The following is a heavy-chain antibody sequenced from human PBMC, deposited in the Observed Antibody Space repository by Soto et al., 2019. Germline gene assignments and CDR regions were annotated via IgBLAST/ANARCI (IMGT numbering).Heavy chain of an antibody. D-gene: IGHD6-6*01. Sequence: GGSLRLSCEGSGFIFSDYYMSWIRQAPGKGLEWISYISSSGSHTYYADSVKGRFTISRDNAKNSLYLQMNSLRAEDTAVYYCARDSVSSHLDYWGQGTLVTVSS. J-gene: IGHJ4*02. V-gene: IGHV3-11*01. CDR2: ISSSGSHT. CDR3: ARDSVSSHLDY. CDR1: GFIFSDYY.